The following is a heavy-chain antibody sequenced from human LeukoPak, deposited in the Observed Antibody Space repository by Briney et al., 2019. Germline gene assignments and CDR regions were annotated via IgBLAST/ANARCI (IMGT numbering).Heavy chain of an antibody. J-gene: IGHJ4*02. V-gene: IGHV3-48*03. CDR2: ISSSGSTI. Sequence: GGSLRLSCAASGFTFSSYEMNWVRQAPGKGLEWVSYISSSGSTIYYADSVKGRFTISRDNAKNSLYLQMNSLRAEDTAVYYCARDIIPAYCSGGSCYGTMLINIDYWGQGTLVTVSS. CDR1: GFTFSSYE. D-gene: IGHD2-15*01. CDR3: ARDIIPAYCSGGSCYGTMLINIDY.